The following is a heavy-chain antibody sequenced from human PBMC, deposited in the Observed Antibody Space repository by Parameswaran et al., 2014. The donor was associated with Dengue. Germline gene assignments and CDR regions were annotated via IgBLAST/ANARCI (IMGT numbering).Heavy chain of an antibody. CDR2: ISAYNGNT. V-gene: IGHV1-18*01. CDR3: ARALPGRITIFGVVITPPSFGDPYYYYGMDV. Sequence: SWVRQAPGQGLEWMGWISAYNGNTNYAQKLQGRVTMTTDTSTSTAYMELRSLRSDDTAVYYCARALPGRITIFGVVITPPSFGDPYYYYGMDVWGQGTTVTVSS. J-gene: IGHJ6*02. D-gene: IGHD3-3*01.